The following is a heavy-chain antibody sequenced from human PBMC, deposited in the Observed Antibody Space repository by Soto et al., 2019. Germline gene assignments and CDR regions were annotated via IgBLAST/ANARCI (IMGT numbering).Heavy chain of an antibody. CDR3: GRVMRSLLSITALDT. V-gene: IGHV1-46*01. J-gene: IGHJ5*02. CDR2: SDPSGGKT. CDR1: GYTFTRDQ. D-gene: IGHD3-10*01. Sequence: ASVKVSCKASGYTFTRDQIHWVRQAPGQGLEWMGMSDPSGGKTNYAQKFQGRVTVTRDTSTSTGYRALSSLRSEDTAIYFCGRVMRSLLSITALDTWGQGTRVTVSA.